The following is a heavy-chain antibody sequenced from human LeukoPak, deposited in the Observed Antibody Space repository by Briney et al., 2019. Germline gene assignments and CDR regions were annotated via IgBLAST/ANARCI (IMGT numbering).Heavy chain of an antibody. Sequence: SETLSLTCAVYGGSFSGYYWSWIRQPPGKGLEWIGEINHSGSTNYNPSLKSRVTISVDTSKNQFSLKLSSVTAADTAVYYCARGLYYDFWSGYYTAYYYYGMDVWGQGTTVTVSS. V-gene: IGHV4-34*01. D-gene: IGHD3-3*01. CDR1: GGSFSGYY. J-gene: IGHJ6*02. CDR3: ARGLYYDFWSGYYTAYYYYGMDV. CDR2: INHSGST.